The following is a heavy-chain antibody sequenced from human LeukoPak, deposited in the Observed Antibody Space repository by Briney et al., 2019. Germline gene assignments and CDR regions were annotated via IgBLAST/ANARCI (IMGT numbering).Heavy chain of an antibody. V-gene: IGHV4-34*01. CDR2: INHSGST. CDR1: GGSFSGYY. CDR3: ARRIESLYYFDY. J-gene: IGHJ4*02. Sequence: SETLSLTCAVYGGSFSGYYWSWIRQPPGKGLEWIGEINHSGSTNYNPSLKSRVTISVDTSKNQFSLKLSSVTAADTAVYYCARRIESLYYFDYWGQGTLVTVSS. D-gene: IGHD2-8*01.